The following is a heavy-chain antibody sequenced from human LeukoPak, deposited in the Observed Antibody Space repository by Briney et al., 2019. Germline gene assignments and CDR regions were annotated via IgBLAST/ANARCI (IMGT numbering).Heavy chain of an antibody. V-gene: IGHV3-66*01. CDR1: GFTFSRYS. CDR3: AATRHHYYYDSSGSFDY. Sequence: PGGSLRLSCAASGFTFSRYSMNWVRQAPGKGLEWVSVIYSGGSTYYADSVKGRFTISRDNSKNTLYLQMNSLRAEDRAVYYCAATRHHYYYDSSGSFDYWGQGTLVTVSS. J-gene: IGHJ4*02. D-gene: IGHD3-22*01. CDR2: IYSGGST.